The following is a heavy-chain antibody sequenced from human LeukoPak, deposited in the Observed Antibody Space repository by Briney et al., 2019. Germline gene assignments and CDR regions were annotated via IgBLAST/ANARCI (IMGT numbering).Heavy chain of an antibody. CDR2: ISAYNGNT. D-gene: IGHD2-2*01. V-gene: IGHV1-18*01. CDR3: ARDPIVVPAGRPYSSLPLDY. J-gene: IGHJ4*02. CDR1: GYTFTSYG. Sequence: ASVKVSCTASGYTFTSYGISWVRQAPGQGLESMGWISAYNGNTNYAQKLQGRVTMTTDTSTSTAYMELRSLRSDDTAVYYCARDPIVVPAGRPYSSLPLDYWGQGTLVTVSS.